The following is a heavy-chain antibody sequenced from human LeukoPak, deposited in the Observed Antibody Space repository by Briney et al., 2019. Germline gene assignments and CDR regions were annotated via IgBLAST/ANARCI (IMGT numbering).Heavy chain of an antibody. CDR3: ARRPYCSSTSCYRYFDY. V-gene: IGHV3-33*01. CDR2: IWYDGSNK. CDR1: GFTFSSYG. Sequence: GGSLRLSCAASGFTFSSYGMHWVRQAPGKGLEWVAVIWYDGSNKYYADSVKGRFTISRDNSKNTLYLQMNSLRAQDTAVYYCARRPYCSSTSCYRYFDYWGQGTLVTVSS. D-gene: IGHD2-2*01. J-gene: IGHJ4*02.